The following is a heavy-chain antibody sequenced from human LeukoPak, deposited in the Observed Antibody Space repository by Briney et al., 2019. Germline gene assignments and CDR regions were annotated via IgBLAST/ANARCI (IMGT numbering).Heavy chain of an antibody. CDR1: GYTLTELS. CDR2: FDPEDGET. CDR3: ATERYDSSGYYLGDY. Sequence: ASVKVSCKVSGYTLTELSMHWVRQAPGKGLEWMGGFDPEDGETIYAQKFQGRVTMTKDTSTDTAYMELSSLRSEDTAVYYCATERYDSSGYYLGDYWGQGTLVTVSS. J-gene: IGHJ4*02. V-gene: IGHV1-24*01. D-gene: IGHD3-22*01.